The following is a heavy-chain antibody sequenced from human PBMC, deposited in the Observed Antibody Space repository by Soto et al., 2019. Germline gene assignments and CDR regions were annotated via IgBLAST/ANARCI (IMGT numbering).Heavy chain of an antibody. CDR1: GDSVSTNSAA. CDR2: TYYRSKWYT. D-gene: IGHD3-10*01. Sequence: SQTLSLTCAISGDSVSTNSAAWSWIRQSPSRGLEWLGRTYYRSKWYTDYAVSVRSRITINPDTSKNQFSLQLESVTPEDTAVYYCARYGSGSHYMDPFDFWGKGTLV. CDR3: ARYGSGSHYMDPFDF. V-gene: IGHV6-1*01. J-gene: IGHJ4*02.